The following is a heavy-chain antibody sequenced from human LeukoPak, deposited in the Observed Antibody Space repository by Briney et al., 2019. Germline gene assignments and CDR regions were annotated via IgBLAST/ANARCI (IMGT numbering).Heavy chain of an antibody. Sequence: GGSLRLSCAASGFTFSGSAMHWVRQASGKGLEWVGRIGSKANSYATAYAASVKGRFTISRDDSKNTAYLQMNSLKTEDTAVYYCTYGGGSQVVGMPWGYYGMDVWGQGTTVTVSS. CDR3: TYGGGSQVVGMPWGYYGMDV. D-gene: IGHD2-2*01. V-gene: IGHV3-73*01. CDR2: IGSKANSYAT. J-gene: IGHJ6*02. CDR1: GFTFSGSA.